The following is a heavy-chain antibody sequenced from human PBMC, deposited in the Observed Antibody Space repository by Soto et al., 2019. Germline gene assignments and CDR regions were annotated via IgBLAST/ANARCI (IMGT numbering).Heavy chain of an antibody. J-gene: IGHJ4*02. CDR3: TTGSRITIFGVVIDDY. CDR1: GYTFTRYN. D-gene: IGHD3-3*01. V-gene: IGHV1-3*01. Sequence: GASVKVSCKAPGYTFTRYNMHWVRQAPGQRLERMGWINAGNGNTRYSQNFQGRVTFTRDTSGNTAYMELNSLISEDTAVYYCTTGSRITIFGVVIDDYWGQGTLVTVSS. CDR2: INAGNGNT.